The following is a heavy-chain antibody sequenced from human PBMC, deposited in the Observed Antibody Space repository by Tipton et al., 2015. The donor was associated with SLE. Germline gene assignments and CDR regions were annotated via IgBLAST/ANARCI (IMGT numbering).Heavy chain of an antibody. Sequence: SLRLSCAVYGFTFSRFEMNWVRQAPGKGLEWVSAISPSGATISYADSVKGRFTISRDISRSTVFLQMNSLRVEDTADYYCAKVRHGDYGNYFDSWGQGTLVTVSS. CDR3: AKVRHGDYGNYFDS. J-gene: IGHJ4*02. CDR1: GFTFSRFE. CDR2: ISPSGATI. D-gene: IGHD4-17*01. V-gene: IGHV3-23*01.